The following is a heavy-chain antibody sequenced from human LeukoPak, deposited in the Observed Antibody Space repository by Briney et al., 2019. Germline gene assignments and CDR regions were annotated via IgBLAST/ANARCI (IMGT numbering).Heavy chain of an antibody. Sequence: ASVKVSCKASGYTFTSYAMNWVRQAPGQGLEWMGWISAYNGNTNYAQKLQGRVTMTTDTSTSTAYMELRSLRPDDTAVYYCARDPQYYYGSGRNPNAFDIWGQGTMVTVSS. CDR2: ISAYNGNT. D-gene: IGHD3-10*01. CDR3: ARDPQYYYGSGRNPNAFDI. V-gene: IGHV1-18*01. CDR1: GYTFTSYA. J-gene: IGHJ3*02.